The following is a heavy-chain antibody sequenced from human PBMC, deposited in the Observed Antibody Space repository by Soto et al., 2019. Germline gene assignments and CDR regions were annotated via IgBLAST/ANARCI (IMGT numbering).Heavy chain of an antibody. CDR1: GYNFPYYW. CDR2: IDPSDSNT. CDR3: ARPGSSSPYLDFDY. D-gene: IGHD6-13*01. V-gene: IGHV5-10-1*01. Sequence: PGESLKISCKGSGYNFPYYWISWARQMPGKGLEWMGKIDPSDSNTKYSPSFQGHVIISVDKSINTAYLQWSSLKASDTAMYYCARPGSSSPYLDFDYWGQGTLVTVSS. J-gene: IGHJ4*02.